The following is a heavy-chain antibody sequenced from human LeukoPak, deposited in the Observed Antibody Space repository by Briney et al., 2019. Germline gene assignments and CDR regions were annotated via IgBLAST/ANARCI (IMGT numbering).Heavy chain of an antibody. D-gene: IGHD6-13*01. CDR1: GGSISSYY. V-gene: IGHV4-4*07. J-gene: IGHJ6*02. Sequence: SETLSLTCTVSGGSISSYYWSWIRQPAGKGLEWIGRIYTSGSTNYNPSLKSRVTMSVDTSKNQCSLKLSSVTAADTAVYYCARAPAGPGYYYYYYGMDVWGQGATVTVSS. CDR2: IYTSGST. CDR3: ARAPAGPGYYYYYYGMDV.